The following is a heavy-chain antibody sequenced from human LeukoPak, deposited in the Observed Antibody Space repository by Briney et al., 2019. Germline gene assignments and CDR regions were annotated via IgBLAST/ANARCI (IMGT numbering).Heavy chain of an antibody. J-gene: IGHJ4*02. D-gene: IGHD3-22*01. V-gene: IGHV4-59*01. Sequence: SETLSLTCTVSGGSLSSYYWSWIRQPPGKGLEWIGYIYYSGSTNYNPSLKSRVTISVDTSKNQFSLKLSSVTAADTAVYYCARVPFPDSSGWYFDYWGQGTLVTVSS. CDR1: GGSLSSYY. CDR3: ARVPFPDSSGWYFDY. CDR2: IYYSGST.